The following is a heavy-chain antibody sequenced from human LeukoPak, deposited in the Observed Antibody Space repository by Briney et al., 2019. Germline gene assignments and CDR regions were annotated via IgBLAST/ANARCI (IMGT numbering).Heavy chain of an antibody. V-gene: IGHV4-59*01. CDR3: ARGYYDSSGYYPAEYFQH. J-gene: IGHJ1*01. D-gene: IGHD3-22*01. Sequence: PSETLSLTCTVSGGCISSYYWSWIRQPPGKGLEWIGYIYYSGSTNYNPSLKSRVTISVDTSKNQFSLKLSSVTAADTAVYYCARGYYDSSGYYPAEYFQHWGQGTLVTVSS. CDR2: IYYSGST. CDR1: GGCISSYY.